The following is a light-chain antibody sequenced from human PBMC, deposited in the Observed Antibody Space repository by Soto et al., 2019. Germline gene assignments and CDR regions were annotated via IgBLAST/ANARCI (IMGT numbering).Light chain of an antibody. V-gene: IGLV2-14*01. Sequence: QSALTQPASVSGSPGQSITISCTGTSSDVGDNNYVSWYQQHPGKAPKLMIYDVTHRPSGISNRFSGSKSGNTASLTISGLQAEDEADYYCRSYTSSSTLYVFGSGTKLTVL. CDR3: RSYTSSSTLYV. CDR1: SSDVGDNNY. J-gene: IGLJ1*01. CDR2: DVT.